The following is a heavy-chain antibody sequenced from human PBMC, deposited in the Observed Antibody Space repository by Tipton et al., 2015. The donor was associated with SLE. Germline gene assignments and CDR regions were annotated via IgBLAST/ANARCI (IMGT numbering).Heavy chain of an antibody. D-gene: IGHD6-13*01. V-gene: IGHV4-59*02. CDR2: IYYSGST. CDR1: GVSVSRHY. J-gene: IGHJ4*02. CDR3: ARSAGYGSNWAHFDY. Sequence: TLSLTCTVSGVSVSRHYWSWIRQPPGKELEWIGYIYYSGSTNYNPSLKSRVTISVDTSKNQFSLKLSSVTAADTAVYYCARSAGYGSNWAHFDYWGQGTLVTVSS.